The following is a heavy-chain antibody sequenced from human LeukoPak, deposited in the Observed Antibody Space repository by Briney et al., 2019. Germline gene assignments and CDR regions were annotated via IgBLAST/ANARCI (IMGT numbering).Heavy chain of an antibody. CDR2: IYYSGSA. Sequence: KTSETLSLTCTVSGGSISSYYWSWIRQPPGKGLEWIGYIYYSGSANYNPSLKSRVTISVDTSKNQFSLKLSSVTAADTAVYYCAREYSSRYYYYTDVWGKGTTVTVSS. V-gene: IGHV4-59*01. D-gene: IGHD6-19*01. J-gene: IGHJ6*03. CDR1: GGSISSYY. CDR3: AREYSSRYYYYTDV.